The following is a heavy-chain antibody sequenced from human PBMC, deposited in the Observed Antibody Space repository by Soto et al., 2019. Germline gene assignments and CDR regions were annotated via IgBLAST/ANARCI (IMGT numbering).Heavy chain of an antibody. D-gene: IGHD3-10*01. CDR3: ARHSNYYGSGPKDY. V-gene: IGHV5-51*01. J-gene: IGHJ4*02. CDR1: GYSFTSYW. CDR2: IYPGDSDT. Sequence: ASLKISCKGSGYSFTSYWIGWVRQIPGKGLEWMGIIYPGDSDTRYSPSFQGQVTISADKSISTAYLQWSSLKASDTAMYYCARHSNYYGSGPKDYWGQGTLVTVSS.